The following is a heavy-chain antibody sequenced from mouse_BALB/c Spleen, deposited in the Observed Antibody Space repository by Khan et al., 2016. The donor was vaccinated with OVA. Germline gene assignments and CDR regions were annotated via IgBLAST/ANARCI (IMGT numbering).Heavy chain of an antibody. CDR2: ISSGGDNT. V-gene: IGHV5-9*03. Sequence: EVELVESGGGLVKPGGSLKLSCAASGFTFSSFTMSWVRQTPEKRLEWVASISSGGDNTYYPDSVKGRFTITRDNAKNNLYLQMSRLGSEDTALYYCARSNYGPFAYWGQGTLVTVSA. CDR1: GFTFSSFT. D-gene: IGHD1-1*02. CDR3: ARSNYGPFAY. J-gene: IGHJ3*01.